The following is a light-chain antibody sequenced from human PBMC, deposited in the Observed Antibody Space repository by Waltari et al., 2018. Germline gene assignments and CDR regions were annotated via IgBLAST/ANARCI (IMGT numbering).Light chain of an antibody. CDR1: NSDIGSYNF. CDR2: EVS. Sequence: QSALTQPASVSGSPGQSITISCTGTNSDIGSYNFVHWYQQHPNKVPKLVLYEVSNRPSGVSNSFSGSKSGNTAFLTISGLQAEDEAEYYCSSYTKSTTQVFGTGTKVTVL. CDR3: SSYTKSTTQV. V-gene: IGLV2-14*01. J-gene: IGLJ1*01.